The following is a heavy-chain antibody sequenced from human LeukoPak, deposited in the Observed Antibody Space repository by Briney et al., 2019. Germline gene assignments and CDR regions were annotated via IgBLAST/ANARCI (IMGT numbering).Heavy chain of an antibody. CDR1: GFTFSSYA. CDR2: ISGLSGGK. CDR3: AKEYRHNYNFIDF. V-gene: IGHV3-23*01. Sequence: PGGSLRLSCAASGFTFSSYAMSWVRQAPGKGLEWVSGISGLSGGKYYADSVRGRFTISRDNSKNTLSLQMNSLRSEDTAMYYCAKEYRHNYNFIDFWGQGTLVTVSS. J-gene: IGHJ4*02. D-gene: IGHD1-20*01.